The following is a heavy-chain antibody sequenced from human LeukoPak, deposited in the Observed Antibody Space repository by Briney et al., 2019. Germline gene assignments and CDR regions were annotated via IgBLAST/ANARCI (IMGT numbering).Heavy chain of an antibody. CDR1: GGSISSGSYY. V-gene: IGHV4-61*01. Sequence: SETLSLTCTVSGGSISSGSYYWSWIRQPPGKGLEWIGYIYYSGSTNYNPSLKSRVTISVDTSKNQFSLKLSSVTAADTAVYYCARDRNYDSSGYKGSWFDPWGQGALVTVSS. CDR2: IYYSGST. D-gene: IGHD3-22*01. J-gene: IGHJ5*02. CDR3: ARDRNYDSSGYKGSWFDP.